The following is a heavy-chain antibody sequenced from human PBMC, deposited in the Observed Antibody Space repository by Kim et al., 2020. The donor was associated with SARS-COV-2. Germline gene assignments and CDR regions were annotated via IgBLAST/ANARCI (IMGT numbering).Heavy chain of an antibody. CDR3: ATGTSVGG. CDR2: GATT. Sequence: GATTDYAAPVKGRLTIARDDSKNTVYLQMNSLKSDDTALYYCATGTSVGGWGQGTRVTVSS. V-gene: IGHV3-15*01. D-gene: IGHD1-26*01. J-gene: IGHJ4*02.